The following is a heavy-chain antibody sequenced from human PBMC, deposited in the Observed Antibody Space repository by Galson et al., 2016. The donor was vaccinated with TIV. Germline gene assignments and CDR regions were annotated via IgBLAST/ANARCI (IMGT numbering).Heavy chain of an antibody. CDR3: ATLSSGWPNYFDN. Sequence: QSGAEVKKPGESLKISCRGSGYRFSDYWIGWVRQTPEEGLEWMGVIYPGASDTKYSLSFHGQVTIPADKSINTAYLQWNRLKASDTAIYFCATLSSGWPNYFDNWGQGTQVIVSS. V-gene: IGHV5-51*01. J-gene: IGHJ4*02. CDR1: GYRFSDYW. CDR2: IYPGASDT. D-gene: IGHD6-19*01.